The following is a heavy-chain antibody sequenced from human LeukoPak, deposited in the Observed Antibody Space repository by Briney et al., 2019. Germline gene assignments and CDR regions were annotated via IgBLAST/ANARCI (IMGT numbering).Heavy chain of an antibody. CDR3: AREKPFSGSYYIAWFDP. Sequence: ASVKVSCKASGYTFTSYAMHWVRQAPGQRLECMGWINTGNGNTKYSQKFQGRVTITRDTSTSTVYMGLSSLRSEDTAVYYCAREKPFSGSYYIAWFDPWGQGTLVTVSS. CDR1: GYTFTSYA. V-gene: IGHV1-3*04. CDR2: INTGNGNT. J-gene: IGHJ5*02. D-gene: IGHD1-26*01.